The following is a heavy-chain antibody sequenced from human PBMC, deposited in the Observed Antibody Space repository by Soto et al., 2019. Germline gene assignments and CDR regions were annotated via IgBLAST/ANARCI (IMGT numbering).Heavy chain of an antibody. CDR2: IHSSGSI. Sequence: SETLSLTCTVSGGSISSDDYYWSWIRQAPGRGLEWIGYIHSSGSIYYNPSLKSRATMSIDTAGNQFSLKVSSVTVADTAVYYCARDLDGLHDDTSGPFPRPGWGQGALVTVSS. CDR1: GGSISSDDYY. J-gene: IGHJ1*01. CDR3: ARDLDGLHDDTSGPFPRPG. V-gene: IGHV4-30-4*01. D-gene: IGHD3-22*01.